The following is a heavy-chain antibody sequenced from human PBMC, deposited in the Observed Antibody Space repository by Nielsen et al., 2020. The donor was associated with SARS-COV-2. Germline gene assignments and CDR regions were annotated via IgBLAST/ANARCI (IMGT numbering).Heavy chain of an antibody. J-gene: IGHJ5*02. D-gene: IGHD3-10*01. CDR3: ARGPSAVRGVIRLNNWFDP. Sequence: WVRQAPGQRLEWMGWINAGNGHTKYSQKFQGRIAITRDTSASTAYMELSSLRSEDTAVYYCARGPSAVRGVIRLNNWFDPWGQGTLVTVSS. CDR2: INAGNGHT. V-gene: IGHV1-3*01.